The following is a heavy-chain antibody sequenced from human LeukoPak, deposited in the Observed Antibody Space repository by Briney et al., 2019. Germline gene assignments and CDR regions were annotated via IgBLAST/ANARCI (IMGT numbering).Heavy chain of an antibody. J-gene: IGHJ4*02. V-gene: IGHV3-53*01. CDR2: IYSGGST. D-gene: IGHD1-26*01. CDR1: GFTVSSNY. Sequence: GGSLRLSCAASGFTVSSNYMSWVRQAPGKGLEWVSVIYSGGSTYYADSVKGRFTISRDNSNNTLFLQMNSLRAEDTAMYYCARVYGGSYYDYWGQGTLVTVSS. CDR3: ARVYGGSYYDY.